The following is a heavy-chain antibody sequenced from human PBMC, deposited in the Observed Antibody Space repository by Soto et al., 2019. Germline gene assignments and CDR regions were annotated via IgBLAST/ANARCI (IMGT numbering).Heavy chain of an antibody. Sequence: ASVKVSCKASGYTFTNYGISWVRQAPGQGLEWMGWISGYNGDTNYAQKFQGRVTMTTDTSTSTAYMELRSLRSDDTAVYYCARENVLSYVDTAMVDYFDYWGQGTLVTASS. J-gene: IGHJ4*02. CDR2: ISGYNGDT. D-gene: IGHD5-18*01. CDR1: GYTFTNYG. CDR3: ARENVLSYVDTAMVDYFDY. V-gene: IGHV1-18*01.